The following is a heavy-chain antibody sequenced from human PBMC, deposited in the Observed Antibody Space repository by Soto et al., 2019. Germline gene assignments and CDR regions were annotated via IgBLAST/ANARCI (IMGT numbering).Heavy chain of an antibody. CDR2: ISSSSSYI. CDR1: GFTFSSYS. D-gene: IGHD2-2*01. V-gene: IGHV3-21*01. Sequence: GGSLRLSCAASGFTFSSYSINWVRQAPGKGLEWVSSISSSSSYIYYSDSVKGRFTISRDNAKNSLYLQMNSLRAEDTAVYYCAREYCISTSCYPRWYYYGMDVWGQGTTVTVSS. J-gene: IGHJ6*02. CDR3: AREYCISTSCYPRWYYYGMDV.